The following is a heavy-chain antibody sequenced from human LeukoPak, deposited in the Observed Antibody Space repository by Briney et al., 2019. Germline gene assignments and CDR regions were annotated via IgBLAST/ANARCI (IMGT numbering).Heavy chain of an antibody. CDR2: ISSSSSYI. J-gene: IGHJ4*02. D-gene: IGHD1-26*01. CDR3: ARVVGATKLDY. CDR1: GFTFSSYS. Sequence: AGSLRLSCAASGFTFSSYSRNWVRQAPGKGLEWVSSISSSSSYIYYADSVKGRFTISRDNAKNSLYLQMNSLRAEDTAVYYCARVVGATKLDYWGQGTLVTVSS. V-gene: IGHV3-21*01.